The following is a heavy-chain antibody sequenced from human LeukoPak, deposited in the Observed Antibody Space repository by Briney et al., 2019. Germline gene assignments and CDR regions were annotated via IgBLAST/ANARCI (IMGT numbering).Heavy chain of an antibody. D-gene: IGHD1-1*01. CDR3: ASLSHNGPTYYFDY. J-gene: IGHJ4*02. CDR2: IYYSGST. Sequence: PSQTLSLTCTVSGGSISSGAHYWSWIRQHPGKGLEWIGYIYYSGSTYYSPSLKSRVTISVDTSRNQFSLKLSSVTAADTAVYYCASLSHNGPTYYFDYWGQGTLVTVSS. V-gene: IGHV4-31*03. CDR1: GGSISSGAHY.